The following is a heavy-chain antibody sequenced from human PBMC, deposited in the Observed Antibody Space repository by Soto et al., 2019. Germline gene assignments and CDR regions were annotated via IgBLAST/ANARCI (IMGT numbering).Heavy chain of an antibody. Sequence: PSETLSLTCTVSGGSISSSSYYWGWIRQPPGKGLEWIGSIYYCGSTYYNPSLKIRVTLSVDTSKNHFSLKLSSVTAADTAVYYCASIKLLLFDYWGQGTLVTVSS. CDR3: ASIKLLLFDY. CDR1: GGSISSSSYY. D-gene: IGHD2-15*01. CDR2: IYYCGST. V-gene: IGHV4-39*01. J-gene: IGHJ4*02.